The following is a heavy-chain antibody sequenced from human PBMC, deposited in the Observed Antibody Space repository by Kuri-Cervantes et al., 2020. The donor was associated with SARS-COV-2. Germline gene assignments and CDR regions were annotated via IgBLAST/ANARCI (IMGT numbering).Heavy chain of an antibody. J-gene: IGHJ4*02. CDR3: YCXXKEGFDS. CDR2: XKTNSGNI. V-gene: IGHV1-8*01. D-gene: IGHD2-21*01. CDR1: XTTFPNYD. Sequence: ASVKVSCKAPXTTFPNYDINXVRXXTGQGLEWMGMXKTNSGNILXAQFFXGRVTMXXDTSTSTVYMXLSSLTSEXXAIYYCYCXXKEGFDSWGQGTLVTVSS.